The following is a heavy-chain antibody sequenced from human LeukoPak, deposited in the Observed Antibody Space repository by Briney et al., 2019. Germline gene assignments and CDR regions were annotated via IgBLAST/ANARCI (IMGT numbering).Heavy chain of an antibody. CDR2: IIPILGIA. Sequence: ASVKVSCKASGGTFSSYAISWVRQAPGQGPEWMGRIIPILGIANYAQKFQGRVTITADKSTSTAYMELSSLRSEDTAVYYCALLEAAAGTDYWGQGTLVTVSS. CDR3: ALLEAAAGTDY. J-gene: IGHJ4*02. V-gene: IGHV1-69*04. CDR1: GGTFSSYA. D-gene: IGHD6-13*01.